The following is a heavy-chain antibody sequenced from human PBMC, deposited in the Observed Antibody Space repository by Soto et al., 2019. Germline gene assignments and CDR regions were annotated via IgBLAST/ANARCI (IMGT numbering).Heavy chain of an antibody. CDR1: GFTFSSYA. V-gene: IGHV3-30-3*01. Sequence: GGSLRLSCAASGFTFSSYAMHWVRQAPGKGLEWVAVISYDGSNKYYADSVKGRFTISRDNSKNTLYLQMNSLRAEDTAVYYCARDRLIRQKSMLEGSMDVWGQGTTVTVSS. D-gene: IGHD2-8*01. J-gene: IGHJ6*02. CDR3: ARDRLIRQKSMLEGSMDV. CDR2: ISYDGSNK.